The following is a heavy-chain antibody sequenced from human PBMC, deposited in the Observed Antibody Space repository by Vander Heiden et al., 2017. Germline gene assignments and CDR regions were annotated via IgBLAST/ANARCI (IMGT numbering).Heavy chain of an antibody. CDR2: INPNSGNT. D-gene: IGHD2-15*01. CDR1: GYTFTSYD. CDR3: ARGELGYCSGGSCTPTY. J-gene: IGHJ4*02. V-gene: IGHV1-8*01. Sequence: QVQLVQSGAEVKKPGASAKVSCKASGYTFTSYDINWVRQATGKGLEWMGWINPNSGNTGYAQKFQGRVTMTRNTSISTAYMELSSLRSEDTAVYYCARGELGYCSGGSCTPTYWGQGTLVTVSS.